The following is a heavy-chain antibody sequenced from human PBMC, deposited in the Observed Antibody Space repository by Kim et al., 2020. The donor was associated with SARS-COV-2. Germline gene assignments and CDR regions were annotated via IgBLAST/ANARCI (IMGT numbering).Heavy chain of an antibody. J-gene: IGHJ6*02. V-gene: IGHV3-23*01. CDR2: ISGSGGGT. CDR3: ARGEGPGYYYYGMDV. Sequence: GGSLRLSCAASGFTFSSCAMSWVRQAPGKGLEWVSTISGSGGGTYYADSVKGRFTISRDNSKNTLYLQMNSLRAEDTAVYYCARGEGPGYYYYGMDVWGQGTPVTVSS. CDR1: GFTFSSCA.